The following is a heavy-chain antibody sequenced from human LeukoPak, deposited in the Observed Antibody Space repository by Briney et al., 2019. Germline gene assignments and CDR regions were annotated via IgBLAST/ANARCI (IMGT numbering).Heavy chain of an antibody. Sequence: SVKVSCKASGYTFTSYDINWVRQATGQGLEWMGGIIPIFGTANYAQKFQGRVTITTDESTSTAYMELSSLRSEDTAVYYCARGLLEWPYNWFDPWGQGTLVTVSS. D-gene: IGHD3-3*01. V-gene: IGHV1-69*05. CDR1: GYTFTSYD. CDR2: IIPIFGTA. J-gene: IGHJ5*02. CDR3: ARGLLEWPYNWFDP.